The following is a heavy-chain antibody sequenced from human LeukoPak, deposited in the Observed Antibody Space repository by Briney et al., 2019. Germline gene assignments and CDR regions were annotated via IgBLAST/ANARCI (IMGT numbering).Heavy chain of an antibody. CDR1: GFTVSSNY. V-gene: IGHV4-34*01. Sequence: PGGSLRLSCAASGFTVSSNYMSWIRQPPGKGLEWIGEINHSGSTNYNPSLKSRVTISVDTSKNQFSLKLSSVTAADTAVYYRASGQDAFDIWGQGTMVTVSS. CDR3: ASGQDAFDI. J-gene: IGHJ3*02. CDR2: INHSGST.